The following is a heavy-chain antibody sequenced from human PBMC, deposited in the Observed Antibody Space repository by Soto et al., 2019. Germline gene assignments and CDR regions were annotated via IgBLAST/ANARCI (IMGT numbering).Heavy chain of an antibody. Sequence: GVLRLSCAASGFTFSSYSMNWVRQAPGKGLEWVSSISSSSSYIYYADSVKGRFTISRDNAKNSLYLQMNSLRAEDTAVYYCARVLDCSSTSCYSDYYYMDVWGKGTTVTVSS. CDR2: ISSSSSYI. D-gene: IGHD2-2*02. V-gene: IGHV3-21*01. CDR1: GFTFSSYS. CDR3: ARVLDCSSTSCYSDYYYMDV. J-gene: IGHJ6*03.